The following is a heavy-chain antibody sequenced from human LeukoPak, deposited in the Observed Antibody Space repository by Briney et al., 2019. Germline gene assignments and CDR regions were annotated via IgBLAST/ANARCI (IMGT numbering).Heavy chain of an antibody. V-gene: IGHV4-34*01. CDR2: INHSGST. D-gene: IGHD2-2*01. J-gene: IGHJ5*02. Sequence: SETLSLTCAVYGGSFSGYYWSWLRQPPGKGLEGIGEINHSGSTNYNPSLKSRVTISVDTSKNQFSRKLSSVTAADTAVYYCARGPYCSSTSCRNNWFDPWGQGTLVTVSS. CDR1: GGSFSGYY. CDR3: ARGPYCSSTSCRNNWFDP.